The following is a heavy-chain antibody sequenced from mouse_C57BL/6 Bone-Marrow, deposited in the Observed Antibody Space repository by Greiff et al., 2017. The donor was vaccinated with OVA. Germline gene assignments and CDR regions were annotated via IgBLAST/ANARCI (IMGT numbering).Heavy chain of an antibody. V-gene: IGHV5-17*01. CDR2: ISSGSSTI. Sequence: EVMLVESGGGLVKPGGSLKLSCAASGFTFSDYGMHWVRQAPEKGLEWVAYISSGSSTIYYADTVKGRFTISRDTAKNTLFLQMTSLRSEDTAMYYCARRVRGYYFDYWGQGTTLTVSS. CDR1: GFTFSDYG. CDR3: ARRVRGYYFDY. J-gene: IGHJ2*01. D-gene: IGHD2-14*01.